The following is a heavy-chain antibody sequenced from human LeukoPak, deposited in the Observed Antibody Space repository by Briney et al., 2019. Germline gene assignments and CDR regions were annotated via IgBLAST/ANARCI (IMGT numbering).Heavy chain of an antibody. CDR3: AREDQQLVQFYYYYYMDV. J-gene: IGHJ6*03. Sequence: SETLSLTCTVSGGSISSYYWSWIRQPAGKGLEWIGRIYTSGSTNYNPPLKSRVTMSVDTSKNQFSLKLSSVTAADTAVYYCAREDQQLVQFYYYYYMDVWGKGTTVTVSS. CDR1: GGSISSYY. CDR2: IYTSGST. D-gene: IGHD6-13*01. V-gene: IGHV4-4*07.